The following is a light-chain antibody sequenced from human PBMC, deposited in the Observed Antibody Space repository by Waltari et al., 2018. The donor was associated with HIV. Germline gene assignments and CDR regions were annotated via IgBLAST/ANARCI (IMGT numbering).Light chain of an antibody. CDR2: GTS. J-gene: IGKJ1*01. Sequence: EIVLTQSPGTLSLSPGERPTLSCRASQSVSFTSLAWYQQKPGQAPRLLIYGTSSRATGIPDRFSGSGSGTDFTLTISRLEPEEFAVYYCQLYDNSAWTFGQGTKVEVK. CDR1: QSVSFTS. V-gene: IGKV3-20*01. CDR3: QLYDNSAWT.